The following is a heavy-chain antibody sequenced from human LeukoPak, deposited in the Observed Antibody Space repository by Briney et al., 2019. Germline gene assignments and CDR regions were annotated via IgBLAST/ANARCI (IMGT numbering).Heavy chain of an antibody. CDR3: ARLDCSGGVCYLLSAFDI. D-gene: IGHD2-15*01. CDR2: IYPGDSDS. V-gene: IGHV5-51*01. Sequence: GESLKISCKGSGYSFTSYWIGWVRQMPGKGLEWMGIIYPGDSDSRYSPTFQGQVTISADKSISTAYLQWSSLKASDTAMYYCARLDCSGGVCYLLSAFDIWGQGTMVTVSS. CDR1: GYSFTSYW. J-gene: IGHJ3*02.